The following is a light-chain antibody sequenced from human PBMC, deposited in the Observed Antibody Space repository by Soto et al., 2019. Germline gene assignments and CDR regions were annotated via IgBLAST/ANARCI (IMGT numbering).Light chain of an antibody. CDR1: ESVNTN. J-gene: IGKJ3*01. V-gene: IGKV3D-15*01. Sequence: EKVMTQSPATLSVSPGERATLSCRASESVNTNLAWYQQKPGQPPRLLIYDASSRATGIPARFSGSGSGTEFTLSISSLESEDFAVYYCQRYSDWPLFAFGPGTRVDLE. CDR2: DAS. CDR3: QRYSDWPLFA.